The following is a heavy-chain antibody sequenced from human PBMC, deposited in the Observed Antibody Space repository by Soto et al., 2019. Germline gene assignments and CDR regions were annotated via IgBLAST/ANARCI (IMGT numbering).Heavy chain of an antibody. J-gene: IGHJ5*02. D-gene: IGHD6-19*01. CDR1: GGSLISGAYY. CDR2: IYYSGST. V-gene: IGHV4-31*03. CDR3: ARDLYSSGWYNWFDP. Sequence: PSETLSLTCTVSGGSLISGAYYWILIRQHPGKGLEWIGYIYYSGSTYYNPSLESRVTLSVDTSKNQFSLKLSSVTAADTAVYYCARDLYSSGWYNWFDPWGQGTLVTVSS.